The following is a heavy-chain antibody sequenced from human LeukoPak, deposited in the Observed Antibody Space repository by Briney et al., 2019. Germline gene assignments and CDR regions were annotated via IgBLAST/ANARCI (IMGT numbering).Heavy chain of an antibody. Sequence: ASVKVSCKASGYTFTSYDINWVRQATGQGLEWMGWMNPNSGNTGYAQKFQGRVTMTRNTSISTAYMELSSLRSEDTAVYYCANGGIAVAGVSLFDYWGQGTLVTVSS. CDR2: MNPNSGNT. CDR1: GYTFTSYD. CDR3: ANGGIAVAGVSLFDY. J-gene: IGHJ4*02. V-gene: IGHV1-8*01. D-gene: IGHD6-19*01.